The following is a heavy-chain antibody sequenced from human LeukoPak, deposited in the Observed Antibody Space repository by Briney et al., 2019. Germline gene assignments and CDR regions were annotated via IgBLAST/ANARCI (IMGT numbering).Heavy chain of an antibody. CDR1: GFTFDDYA. V-gene: IGHV3-9*01. CDR2: ISYNSDTI. CDR3: AKDYCGGDCYSGWYFDL. J-gene: IGHJ2*01. Sequence: GRSLRLSCAASGFTFDDYAMHWVRQAPGKGLEWVSGISYNSDTIAYADSVKGRYTISRDNAKNSLYLQMNSLRAEDTALYYCAKDYCGGDCYSGWYFDLWGRGTLVTVSS. D-gene: IGHD2-21*02.